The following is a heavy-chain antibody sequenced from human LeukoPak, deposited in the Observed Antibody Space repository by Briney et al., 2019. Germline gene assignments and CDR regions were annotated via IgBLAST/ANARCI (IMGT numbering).Heavy chain of an antibody. D-gene: IGHD5-24*01. V-gene: IGHV3-9*01. J-gene: IGHJ4*02. CDR1: GFTFDNYA. CDR3: ARWRGRQSEFDY. Sequence: GGSLRLSCAASGFTFDNYAMHWVRQAPGKGLEWVSGISWNSRSIGYADSVRGRFAMSRDNAKNSVNLQMNSLRVEDTAVYYCARWRGRQSEFDYWGQGTLVTVSS. CDR2: ISWNSRSI.